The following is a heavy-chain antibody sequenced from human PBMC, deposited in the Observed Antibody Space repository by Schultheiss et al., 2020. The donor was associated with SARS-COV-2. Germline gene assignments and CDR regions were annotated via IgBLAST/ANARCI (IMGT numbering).Heavy chain of an antibody. V-gene: IGHV4-34*01. CDR3: ARGEVYSGYDPYYYYYGMDV. CDR1: GGSFSGYY. J-gene: IGHJ6*02. D-gene: IGHD5-12*01. CDR2: INHSGST. Sequence: SETLSLTCAVYGGSFSGYYWSWIRQPPGKGLEWIGEINHSGSTNYNPSLKSRVTISVDTSKNQFSLKLSSVTAADTAVYYCARGEVYSGYDPYYYYYGMDVWGQGTTVTV.